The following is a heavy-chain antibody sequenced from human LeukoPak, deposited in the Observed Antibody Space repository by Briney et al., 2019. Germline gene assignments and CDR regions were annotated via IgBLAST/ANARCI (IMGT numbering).Heavy chain of an antibody. V-gene: IGHV4-30-2*01. CDR1: GGSISSGGYY. CDR3: ARGSSWYDY. Sequence: SQTLSLTCTVSGGSISSGGYYWSWIRQPPGKGLEWIGYIYHSGSTYYNPSLKSRVTMSVDTSKNQLSLKLTSVTAADTAVYYCARGSSWYDYWGQGILVTVSS. D-gene: IGHD6-13*01. J-gene: IGHJ4*02. CDR2: IYHSGST.